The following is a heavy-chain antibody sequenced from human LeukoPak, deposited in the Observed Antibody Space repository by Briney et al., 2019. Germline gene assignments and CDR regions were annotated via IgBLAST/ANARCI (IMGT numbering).Heavy chain of an antibody. J-gene: IGHJ4*02. Sequence: GGSLRLSCAASGFTFSSYGMHWVRQAPGKGLEWVAFIRYDGSNKYYADSVKGRFTISRDNSKNTLYLQMNSLRAEDTTVYYCAKEGVELPGDYFDYWGQGTLVTVSS. D-gene: IGHD1-7*01. V-gene: IGHV3-30*02. CDR1: GFTFSSYG. CDR3: AKEGVELPGDYFDY. CDR2: IRYDGSNK.